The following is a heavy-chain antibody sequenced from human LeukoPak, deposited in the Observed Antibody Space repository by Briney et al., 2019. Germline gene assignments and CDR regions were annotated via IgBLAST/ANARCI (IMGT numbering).Heavy chain of an antibody. CDR1: GFTFSSYW. Sequence: GGSLRLSCAASGFTFSSYWMHWVRQAPGKGLVWVSRINTDGSSTSYADSVKGRFTISRDNAKNTLYLQMNSLRAEDTAVYYCAVNTRGDFWSGYYPDAFDIWGQGTMVTISS. V-gene: IGHV3-74*01. D-gene: IGHD3-3*01. CDR2: INTDGSST. CDR3: AVNTRGDFWSGYYPDAFDI. J-gene: IGHJ3*02.